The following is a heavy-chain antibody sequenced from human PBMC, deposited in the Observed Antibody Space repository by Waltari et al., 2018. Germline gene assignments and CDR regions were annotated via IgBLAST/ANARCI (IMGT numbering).Heavy chain of an antibody. CDR1: GYTLTELS. CDR3: ATNGPWGSGSSHPVDY. Sequence: QVQLVQSGAEVKKPGASVKVSCKVYGYTLTELSMHWVRQAPGKGLEWMGGFDPEDGETIYAQKFQGRVTMTEDTSTDTAYMELSSLRSEDTAVYYCATNGPWGSGSSHPVDYWGQGTLVTVSS. V-gene: IGHV1-24*01. J-gene: IGHJ4*02. CDR2: FDPEDGET. D-gene: IGHD1-26*01.